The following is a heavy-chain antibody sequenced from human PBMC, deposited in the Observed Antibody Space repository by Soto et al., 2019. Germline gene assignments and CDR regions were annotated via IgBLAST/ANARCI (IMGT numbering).Heavy chain of an antibody. CDR3: ARRPGGYCSGGTCYGWFDP. J-gene: IGHJ5*02. CDR1: GYKCTSFW. Sequence: AFMKNCNKGSGYKCTSFWGGRVSKITRKGLEWMGIIYPGDSDTRYSPSLQGQVTISADKSISTAYLQWSSLRASDTAIYYCARRPGGYCSGGTCYGWFDPWGQGTLVTVSS. CDR2: IYPGDSDT. D-gene: IGHD2-15*01. V-gene: IGHV5-51*01.